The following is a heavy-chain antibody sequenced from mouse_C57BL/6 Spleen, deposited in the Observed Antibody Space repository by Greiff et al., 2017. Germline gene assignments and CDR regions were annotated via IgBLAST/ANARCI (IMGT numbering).Heavy chain of an antibody. CDR3: ARGTVVKNYYAMDY. J-gene: IGHJ4*01. CDR1: GYTFTSYG. Sequence: QVQLQQSGAELARPGASVKLSCKASGYTFTSYGISWVKQRTGQGLEWIGEIYPRSGNTYYNEKFKGKATLTADKSSSTAYMELRSLTSEDSAVYFCARGTVVKNYYAMDYWGQRTSVTVSS. CDR2: IYPRSGNT. V-gene: IGHV1-81*01. D-gene: IGHD1-1*01.